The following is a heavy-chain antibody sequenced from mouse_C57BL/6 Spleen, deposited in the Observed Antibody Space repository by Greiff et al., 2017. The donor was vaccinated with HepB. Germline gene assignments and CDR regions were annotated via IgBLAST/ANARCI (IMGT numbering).Heavy chain of an antibody. CDR1: GFTFSDYG. CDR2: ISSGSSTI. CDR3: ARPYGNYEAWYFDV. V-gene: IGHV5-17*01. D-gene: IGHD2-1*01. Sequence: EVMLVESGGGLVKPGGSLKLSCAASGFTFSDYGMHWVRQAPEKGLEWVAYISSGSSTIYYADTVKGRFTISRDNAKNTLFLQMTSLRSEDTAMYYCARPYGNYEAWYFDVWGTGTTVTVSS. J-gene: IGHJ1*03.